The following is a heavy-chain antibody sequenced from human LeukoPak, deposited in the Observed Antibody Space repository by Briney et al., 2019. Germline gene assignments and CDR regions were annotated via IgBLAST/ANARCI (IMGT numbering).Heavy chain of an antibody. CDR1: GGSISSGDYY. D-gene: IGHD2-2*02. CDR3: ATYCSSTSCYTVDAFDI. J-gene: IGHJ3*02. Sequence: SQTLSLTCTLSGGSISSGDYYWSWIRQPPGKGLEWIGYIYYSGSTYYNPALKSRVTISVDTSKNQFSLKLSSVTAADTAVYYCATYCSSTSCYTVDAFDIWGQGTMVTVSS. CDR2: IYYSGST. V-gene: IGHV4-30-4*01.